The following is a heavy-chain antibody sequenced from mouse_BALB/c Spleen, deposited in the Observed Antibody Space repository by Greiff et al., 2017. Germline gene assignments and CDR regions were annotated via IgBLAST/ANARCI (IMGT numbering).Heavy chain of an antibody. J-gene: IGHJ1*01. D-gene: IGHD1-1*01. CDR1: GYAFTSYN. CDR3: ARSGYYGSDWYFDV. V-gene: IGHV1S135*01. CDR2: IDPYNGGT. Sequence: VQLQQSGPELVKPGASVKVSCKASGYAFTSYNMYWVKQSHGKSLEWIGYIDPYNGGTSYNQKFKGKATLTVDKSSSTAYMHLNSLTSEDSAVYYCARSGYYGSDWYFDVWGAGTTVTVSS.